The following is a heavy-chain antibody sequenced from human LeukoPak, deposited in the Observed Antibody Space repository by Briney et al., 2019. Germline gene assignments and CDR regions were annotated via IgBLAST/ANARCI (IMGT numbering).Heavy chain of an antibody. CDR1: GFTFSSYA. J-gene: IGHJ4*02. V-gene: IGHV3-23*01. CDR2: ISGSGGST. CDR3: AKRGRQGLKFDY. Sequence: GSLRLSCAASGFTFSSYAMSWVRQAPGKGLEWVSAISGSGGSTYYADSVKGRFTISRDNSKNTLYLQMNSLRAEDTAVYYCAKRGRQGLKFDYWGQGTLVTVSS.